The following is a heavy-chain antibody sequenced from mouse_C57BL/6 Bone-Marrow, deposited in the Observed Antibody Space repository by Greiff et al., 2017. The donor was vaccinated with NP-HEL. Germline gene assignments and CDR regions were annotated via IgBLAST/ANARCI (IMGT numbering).Heavy chain of an antibody. V-gene: IGHV3-6*01. CDR3: ARRNGNPPMDY. D-gene: IGHD2-1*01. CDR2: ISYDGSN. Sequence: EVKLMESGPGLVKPSQSLSLTCSVTGYSITSGYYWNWIRQFPGNKLEWMGYISYDGSNNYNPSLKNRISITRDTSKNQFFLKLNSVTTEDTATYYCARRNGNPPMDYWGQGTSVTVSS. CDR1: GYSITSGYY. J-gene: IGHJ4*01.